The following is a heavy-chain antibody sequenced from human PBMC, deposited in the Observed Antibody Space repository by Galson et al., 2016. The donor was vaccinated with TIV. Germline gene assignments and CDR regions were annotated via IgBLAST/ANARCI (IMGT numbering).Heavy chain of an antibody. V-gene: IGHV3-30*03. Sequence: SLRLSCAASGFTFSTYGMHWVRQAPGKGLEWVAVISNAGNNKYYADSVKGRFTISRDSSKNTLYLQMNSLRLEDTAVYYCARDGPVDYKGLGSGRAFDFWGQGTMVTVSS. D-gene: IGHD3-10*01. CDR1: GFTFSTYG. CDR3: ARDGPVDYKGLGSGRAFDF. J-gene: IGHJ3*01. CDR2: ISNAGNNK.